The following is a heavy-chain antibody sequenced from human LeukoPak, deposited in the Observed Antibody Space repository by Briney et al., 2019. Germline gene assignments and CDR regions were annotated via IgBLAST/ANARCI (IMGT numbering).Heavy chain of an antibody. V-gene: IGHV3-48*03. CDR1: GFTFSTYE. D-gene: IGHD6-19*01. CDR2: ISSSGSTS. Sequence: SGGSLRLSCAASGFTFSTYEMNWVRQAPGKGLEWVSYISSSGSTSYYADSVKGRFTFSRDNAKNSLYLQMNSLRAEDTAVYYCARASSGWYNWFDPWGQGTLVTVSS. CDR3: ARASSGWYNWFDP. J-gene: IGHJ5*02.